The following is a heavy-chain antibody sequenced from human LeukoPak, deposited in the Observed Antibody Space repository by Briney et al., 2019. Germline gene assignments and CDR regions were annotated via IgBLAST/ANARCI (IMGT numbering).Heavy chain of an antibody. CDR3: AQQVGYCSSGNCYFTY. Sequence: GGSLRLSCAASGFTFSTYSMNWVRQAPGKGLEWVSAINNDGDSTYSADSVKGRFTVSRDNSKNTLYLQMNSLRAEDAAVYYCAQQVGYCSSGNCYFTYWGQGTLVTVSS. V-gene: IGHV3-23*01. D-gene: IGHD2-15*01. J-gene: IGHJ1*01. CDR1: GFTFSTYS. CDR2: INNDGDST.